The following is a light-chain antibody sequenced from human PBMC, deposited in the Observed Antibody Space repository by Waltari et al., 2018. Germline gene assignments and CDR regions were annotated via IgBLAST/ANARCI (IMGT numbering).Light chain of an antibody. CDR1: RSDIGLYDY. Sequence: SALTQPASMSGSPGQSITISCTGTRSDIGLYDYVSWYQQQPGKAPKLIISDVSQRPSGVTARFSGSKSGYAASLTISGLQTEDEADYYCSAYTATDTYVFGSGTTVTVL. CDR3: SAYTATDTYV. J-gene: IGLJ1*01. V-gene: IGLV2-14*03. CDR2: DVS.